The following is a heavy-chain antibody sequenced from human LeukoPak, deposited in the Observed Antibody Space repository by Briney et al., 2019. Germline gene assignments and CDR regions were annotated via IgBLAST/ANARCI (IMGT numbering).Heavy chain of an antibody. V-gene: IGHV3-64*04. Sequence: GGSLRLSCSASGFTFSSYAMHWVRQAPGKGLEYVSAIISNGGSTHYADSVKGRFTISRDNAKNSLYLQMNSLRAEDTAVYYCARDRGDYGDYGPLDWGQGTLVTVSS. D-gene: IGHD4-17*01. CDR3: ARDRGDYGDYGPLD. CDR1: GFTFSSYA. J-gene: IGHJ4*02. CDR2: IISNGGST.